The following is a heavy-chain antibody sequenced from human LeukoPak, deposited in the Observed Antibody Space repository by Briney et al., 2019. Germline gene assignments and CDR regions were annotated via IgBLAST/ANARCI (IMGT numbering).Heavy chain of an antibody. CDR2: IWSDGSNI. CDR1: GFTFSRYG. J-gene: IGHJ6*02. CDR3: ARTHVESRWVQGLYAMDV. D-gene: IGHD5-24*01. V-gene: IGHV3-33*03. Sequence: AGGSLRLSCAASGFTFSRYGMHWVRQAPGKGLEWVAVIWSDGSNIYYGDSVKGRFTISRDNAKNSLYLQMNSLRAEDTAVYYCARTHVESRWVQGLYAMDVWGQGTTVTVSS.